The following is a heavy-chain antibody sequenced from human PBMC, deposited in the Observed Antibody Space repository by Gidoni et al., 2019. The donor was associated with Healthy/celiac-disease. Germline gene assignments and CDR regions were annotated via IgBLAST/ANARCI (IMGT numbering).Heavy chain of an antibody. CDR3: ARAYYDSSGYYFLYYFDY. CDR1: GGPFRRSA. Sequence: QVQLVQSGAEVKKPGSSVKVPCTPSGGPFRRSAVSWVRQAPGQGLEWMGGIIPIFGTANYAQKFQGRVTITADESTSTAYMELSSLRSEDTAVYYCARAYYDSSGYYFLYYFDYWGQGTLVTVSS. D-gene: IGHD3-22*01. J-gene: IGHJ4*02. V-gene: IGHV1-69*01. CDR2: IIPIFGTA.